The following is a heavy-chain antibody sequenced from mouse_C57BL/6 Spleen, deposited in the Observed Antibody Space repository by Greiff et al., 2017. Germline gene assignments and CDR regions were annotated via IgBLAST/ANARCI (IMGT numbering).Heavy chain of an antibody. Sequence: DVQLQESGPGLVKPSQSLSLTCSVTGYSITSGYYWNWIRQFPGNKLEWMGYISYDGSNNYNPSLKNRISITRDTSKNQFFLKLNSVTTEDTATYYCARDHYGSTDWGQGTSVTVSS. V-gene: IGHV3-6*01. CDR1: GYSITSGYY. J-gene: IGHJ4*01. D-gene: IGHD1-1*01. CDR2: ISYDGSN. CDR3: ARDHYGSTD.